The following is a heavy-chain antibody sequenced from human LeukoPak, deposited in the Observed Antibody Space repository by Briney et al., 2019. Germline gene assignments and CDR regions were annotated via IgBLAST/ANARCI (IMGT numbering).Heavy chain of an antibody. CDR3: AKGQGGRYYFDD. V-gene: IGHV3-53*01. J-gene: IGHJ4*02. CDR1: GFSVSSNY. D-gene: IGHD1-26*01. Sequence: GGSLRLSCAASGFSVSSNYMSWVRQAPGRGLEWVSVINSDGNTYYADSVKGRFTISRDNSKNTLNLQMNSLTADDTAVYYCAKGQGGRYYFDDWGQGTLVTVSS. CDR2: INSDGNT.